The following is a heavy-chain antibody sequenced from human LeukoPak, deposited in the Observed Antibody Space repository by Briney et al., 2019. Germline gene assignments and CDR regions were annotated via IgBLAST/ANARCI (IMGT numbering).Heavy chain of an antibody. V-gene: IGHV4-59*12. Sequence: KSSETLSLTCTVSGGSISSYYWSWIRQPPGKGLEWIGFIYYSGSTHYNPSLKSRVTISVDTSKNQFSLKLSSVTAADTAVYYCARTAYDSSDFYRFDYWGQGTLVTVSS. CDR3: ARTAYDSSDFYRFDY. CDR2: IYYSGST. D-gene: IGHD3-22*01. J-gene: IGHJ4*02. CDR1: GGSISSYY.